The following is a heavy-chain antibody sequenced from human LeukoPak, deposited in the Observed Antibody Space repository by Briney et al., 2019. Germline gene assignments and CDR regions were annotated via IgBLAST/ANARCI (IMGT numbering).Heavy chain of an antibody. CDR1: GGTFSSYA. V-gene: IGHV1-69*06. CDR3: AWGRKGGWPPHDAFDI. D-gene: IGHD6-19*01. CDR2: IIPIFGTA. Sequence: SVKVSCKASGGTFSSYAISWVRQAPGQGLEWMGGIIPIFGTANYAQKFQGRVTITADKSTSTAYMELSSLRSEDTAAYYCAWGRKGGWPPHDAFDIWGQGTMVTVSS. J-gene: IGHJ3*02.